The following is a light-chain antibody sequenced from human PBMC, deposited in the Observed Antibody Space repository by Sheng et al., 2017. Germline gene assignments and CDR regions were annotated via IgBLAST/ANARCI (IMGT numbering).Light chain of an antibody. CDR1: SSNIGAGYD. CDR3: QSYDSSLSEV. V-gene: IGLV1-40*01. J-gene: IGLJ1*01. Sequence: QSVLTQPPSVSGAPGQRVTISCTGSSSNIGAGYDVHWYQQLPGTAPKLVIYDNNNRPSGVPGRFSGSKSGTSASLAITGLQAEDEADYYCQSYDSSLSEVFGTGTKVTVL. CDR2: DNN.